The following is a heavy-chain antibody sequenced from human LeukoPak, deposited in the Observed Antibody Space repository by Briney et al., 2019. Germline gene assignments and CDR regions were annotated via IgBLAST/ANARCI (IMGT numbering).Heavy chain of an antibody. CDR1: GFTFSSYE. V-gene: IGHV3-48*03. CDR2: ISSSGSTI. D-gene: IGHD1-26*01. J-gene: IGHJ4*02. CDR3: ARILLGAFDY. Sequence: PGGSLRLSCAASGFTFSSYEMNWVRQAPGRGLEWVSYISSSGSTIYYADSVKGRFTISRDNAKNSLYLQMNSLRAEDTAVYYCARILLGAFDYWGQGTLVTVSS.